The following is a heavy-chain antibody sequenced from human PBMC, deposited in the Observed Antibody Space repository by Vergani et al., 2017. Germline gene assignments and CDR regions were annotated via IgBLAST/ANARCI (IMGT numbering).Heavy chain of an antibody. CDR1: GFTFSSYA. J-gene: IGHJ4*02. D-gene: IGHD3-22*01. Sequence: EVQLLESGGGLVQPGGSLRLSCAASGFTFSSYAMSWVRQAPGKGLEGVSAISGSGGSTYYADSVKGRFTISRDNSKNTLYLKMNSLRAEDAAVYYCAKDLTYYYDSSGYFYYWGQGTLVTVSS. V-gene: IGHV3-23*01. CDR3: AKDLTYYYDSSGYFYY. CDR2: ISGSGGST.